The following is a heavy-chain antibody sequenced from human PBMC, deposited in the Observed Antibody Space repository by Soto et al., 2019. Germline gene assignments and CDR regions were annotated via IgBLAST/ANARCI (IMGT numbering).Heavy chain of an antibody. V-gene: IGHV4-59*08. CDR1: ADSINSYY. Sequence: QVQLQESGPGLVKPSETLSLTCTVSADSINSYYWSWIRQPPGKGLEWIGNIYYSGSTNYNPSLKSRVTISVDTSKNQFSLKLSSVTAADTVVYYCARLGHPSSWFDYWGQGTLVTVSS. CDR3: ARLGHPSSWFDY. J-gene: IGHJ4*02. D-gene: IGHD6-13*01. CDR2: IYYSGST.